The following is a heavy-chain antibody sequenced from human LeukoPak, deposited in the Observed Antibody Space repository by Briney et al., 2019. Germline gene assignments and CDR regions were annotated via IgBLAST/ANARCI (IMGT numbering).Heavy chain of an antibody. D-gene: IGHD3-10*01. CDR2: IYSSGST. V-gene: IGHV4-4*07. J-gene: IGHJ5*01. Sequence: SETLSLTCSVSGDSSSSYYWSWIRQPAGKSLEWLGRIYSSGSTNYNPSLKSRVTISADTSKNQFSLTLTSVTAADTAVYYCARGPPDFYNSGSYYNGYNWFDSWGQGTLVTVSS. CDR1: GDSSSSYY. CDR3: ARGPPDFYNSGSYYNGYNWFDS.